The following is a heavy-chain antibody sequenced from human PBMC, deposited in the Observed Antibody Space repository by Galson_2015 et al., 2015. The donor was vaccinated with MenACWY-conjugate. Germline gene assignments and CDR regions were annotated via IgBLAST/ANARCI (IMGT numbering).Heavy chain of an antibody. D-gene: IGHD2-2*01. J-gene: IGHJ4*02. Sequence: SLRLCCEASGFTFGDYLMRWFRQGPGKGLERVGFISSNAYSGTTAYAASVKGRFTISRDDSKGIAYLQMNSLKPEDTAVYYCTRADHRFCSRSNCPFDYWGQGTLVTVSS. CDR2: ISSNAYSGTT. CDR1: GFTFGDYL. CDR3: TRADHRFCSRSNCPFDY. V-gene: IGHV3-49*03.